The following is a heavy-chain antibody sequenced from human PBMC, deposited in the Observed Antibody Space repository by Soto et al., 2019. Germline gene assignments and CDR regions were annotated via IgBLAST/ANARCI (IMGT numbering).Heavy chain of an antibody. Sequence: QVQLVQSGAEVKKPGSSVKVSCKSSGGTFSSYAFSWVRQAPGQGLEWMGVIIPIFGTANYAQKFQGRVTITADESTSTAYMELSSLRFEDTAVYYCARDALEVVGATPRWFDPWGQGTLVTVSS. CDR2: IIPIFGTA. D-gene: IGHD2-15*01. V-gene: IGHV1-69*01. CDR3: ARDALEVVGATPRWFDP. CDR1: GGTFSSYA. J-gene: IGHJ5*02.